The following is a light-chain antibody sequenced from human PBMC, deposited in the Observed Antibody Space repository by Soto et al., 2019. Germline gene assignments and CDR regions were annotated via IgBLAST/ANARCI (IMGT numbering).Light chain of an antibody. CDR2: AAS. V-gene: IGKV1-39*01. J-gene: IGKJ3*01. CDR3: QQTYSSPFT. CDR1: QTINNY. Sequence: DIQVTQSPSSLSASVGDRVTITCRASQTINNYLNWYHQKPGKAPKLLIYAASSLQIGVPSRFSGCGSGTDFTLTISSLRPEDFATYYCQQTYSSPFTFGHGTKVDIK.